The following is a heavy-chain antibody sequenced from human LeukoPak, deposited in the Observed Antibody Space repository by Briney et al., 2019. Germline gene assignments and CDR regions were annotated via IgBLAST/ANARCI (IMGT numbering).Heavy chain of an antibody. CDR3: ASFVSYGDYFDY. J-gene: IGHJ4*02. Sequence: GGSLRLSCEASGFTFSSFHMSWVRQAPGKGLVWVSRINSDGSSTSYADSVKGRFTISRDNAKNTLYLQMNSLRAEDTAVYYCASFVSYGDYFDYWGQGTLVTVSS. D-gene: IGHD4-17*01. V-gene: IGHV3-74*01. CDR2: INSDGSST. CDR1: GFTFSSFH.